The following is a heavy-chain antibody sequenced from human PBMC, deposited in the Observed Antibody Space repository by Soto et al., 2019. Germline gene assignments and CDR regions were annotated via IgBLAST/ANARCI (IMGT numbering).Heavy chain of an antibody. J-gene: IGHJ4*02. CDR3: ARVSVTTLGDPFDY. V-gene: IGHV3-48*01. D-gene: IGHD3-16*01. CDR1: GFTFSSYS. CDR2: ISSSSSTI. Sequence: EVQLVESGGGLVQPGGSLRLSCAASGFTFSSYSMNWVRQAPGKGLEWVSYISSSSSTIYYADSVKGRFTISRDNAKNSLYLQMNSLRAEDTAVYYCARVSVTTLGDPFDYWGQGTLVNVSS.